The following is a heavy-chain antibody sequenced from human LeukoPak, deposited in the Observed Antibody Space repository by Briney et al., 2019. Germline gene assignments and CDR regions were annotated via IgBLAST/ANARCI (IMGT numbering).Heavy chain of an antibody. D-gene: IGHD3-16*02. J-gene: IGHJ4*02. CDR3: ATVGYDYVWGSYRYNAFDY. V-gene: IGHV3-15*01. Sequence: PGGSLRLSCAASGFTFSNAWMSWVRQAPGKGLEWVGRIKSKTDGGTTDYAAPVKGRFTISRDGSKNTLYLQMNSLKTEDTAVYYCATVGYDYVWGSYRYNAFDYWGQGTLVTVSS. CDR2: IKSKTDGGTT. CDR1: GFTFSNAW.